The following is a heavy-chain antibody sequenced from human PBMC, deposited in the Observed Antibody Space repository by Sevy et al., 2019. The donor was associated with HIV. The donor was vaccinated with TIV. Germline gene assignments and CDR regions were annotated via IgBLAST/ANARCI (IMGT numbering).Heavy chain of an antibody. CDR1: GFTFRSYG. CDR2: ISYDGNNR. CDR3: AKDQEMVSAILDY. Sequence: GGSLRLSCSASGFTFRSYGMHWVRQAPDMGLDWVALISYDGNNRYYADSVKGRFTISSDNSKNTLYLQMNSLRPEDTAVYFCAKDQEMVSAILDYWGQGTLVTVSS. D-gene: IGHD2-8*01. J-gene: IGHJ4*02. V-gene: IGHV3-30*18.